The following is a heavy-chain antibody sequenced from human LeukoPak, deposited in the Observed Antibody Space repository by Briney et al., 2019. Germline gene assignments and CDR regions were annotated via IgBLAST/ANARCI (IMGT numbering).Heavy chain of an antibody. V-gene: IGHV4-34*01. D-gene: IGHD2-2*01. J-gene: IGHJ4*02. CDR3: ARGFRGNIVVVPAAAFDY. CDR2: INHSGST. CDR1: GGSFSGYY. Sequence: SETLSLTRAVYGGSFSGYYWSWIRQPPGKGLEWIGEINHSGSTYYNPSLKSRVTISVDTSKNQFSLKLSSVTAAHTAVYYCARGFRGNIVVVPAAAFDYWGQGTLVTVSS.